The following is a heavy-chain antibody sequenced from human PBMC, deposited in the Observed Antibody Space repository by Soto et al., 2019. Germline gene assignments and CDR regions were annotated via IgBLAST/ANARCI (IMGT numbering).Heavy chain of an antibody. CDR3: ARTVVVVVPDNCDY. J-gene: IGHJ4*02. CDR2: IKQDGSEK. V-gene: IGHV3-7*01. D-gene: IGHD2-2*01. CDR1: GLTMRSYW. Sequence: GGSLRLSCVASGLTMRSYWMSWVRPATGKGLERVANIKQDGSEKYYVESVKGRFTISRDDAKNSLFLQMNSLRGEDTAVYYCARTVVVVVPDNCDYWGQGPRVTASS.